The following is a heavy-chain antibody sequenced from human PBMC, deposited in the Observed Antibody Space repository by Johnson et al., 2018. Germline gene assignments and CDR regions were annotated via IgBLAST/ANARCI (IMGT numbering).Heavy chain of an antibody. J-gene: IGHJ6*02. CDR2: ISGSGGST. CDR3: AKVGAPDDPYYYYGMDV. V-gene: IGHV3-23*04. D-gene: IGHD3-16*01. CDR1: GFTFSNYG. Sequence: VQLVESGGGVVQPGRSLRLSCAASGFTFSNYGMHWVRQAPGKGLEWVSAISGSGGSTYYADSVKGRFTISRDNSKNTLYLQMNSLRAEDTAVYYCAKVGAPDDPYYYYGMDVWGQGTTVTVSS.